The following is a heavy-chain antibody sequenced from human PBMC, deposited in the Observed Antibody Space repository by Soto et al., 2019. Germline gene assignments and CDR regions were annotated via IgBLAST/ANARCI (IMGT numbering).Heavy chain of an antibody. CDR2: ILSKAGNYAT. Sequence: EVQLVESGGGLVQPGGSLKLSCAASGFIFSGSAVHWVRQASGKGLEWVGRILSKAGNYATAYPASMKGRFTISRDDSENKGFLQKNRLKTGDKGVYYCIRGGSPYYYCYWGQGTLVAGSS. V-gene: IGHV3-73*01. J-gene: IGHJ4*02. CDR1: GFIFSGSA. CDR3: IRGGSPYYYCY.